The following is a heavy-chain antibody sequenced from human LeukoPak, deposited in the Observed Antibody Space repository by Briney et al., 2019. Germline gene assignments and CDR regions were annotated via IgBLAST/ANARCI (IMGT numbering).Heavy chain of an antibody. V-gene: IGHV7-4-1*02. CDR2: INTNTGNP. CDR3: ARELRRGRSIAARPVGWFDP. Sequence: GASVKVSCKASGYTFTSYAMNWVRQAPGQGLEWMGWINTNTGNPTYAQGFTGRFVFSLDTSVSTAYLQISSLKAEDTAVYYCARELRRGRSIAARPVGWFDPWGQGTLVTVSS. J-gene: IGHJ5*02. D-gene: IGHD6-6*01. CDR1: GYTFTSYA.